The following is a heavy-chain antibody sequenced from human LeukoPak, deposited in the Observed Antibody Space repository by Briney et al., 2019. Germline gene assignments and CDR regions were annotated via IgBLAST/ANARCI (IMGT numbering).Heavy chain of an antibody. V-gene: IGHV4-30-4*01. CDR2: IYYSGNT. CDR1: GGSICSGDYY. CDR3: ARRIDY. Sequence: SQTLSLTCTVSGGSICSGDYYWSWIRQSPGKGLEWIGYIYYSGNTYYNPSLKSRVTISVDTSKNQFSLKLSTVTAADTAVYYCARRIDYWGQGTLVTVSS. J-gene: IGHJ4*02. D-gene: IGHD2-15*01.